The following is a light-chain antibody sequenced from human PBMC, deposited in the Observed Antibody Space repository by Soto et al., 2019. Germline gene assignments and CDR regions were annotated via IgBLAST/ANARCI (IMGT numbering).Light chain of an antibody. Sequence: EIVMTQSPANLSLSPGARATLSCRASQSVRSNVAWYQQQPGQAPRLRIYGASTRATGFPARGSGSGSGTECTLPISSLQSEDFAVYYCQQYNNWPLTFGGGTKVEIK. V-gene: IGKV3-15*01. J-gene: IGKJ4*01. CDR2: GAS. CDR1: QSVRSN. CDR3: QQYNNWPLT.